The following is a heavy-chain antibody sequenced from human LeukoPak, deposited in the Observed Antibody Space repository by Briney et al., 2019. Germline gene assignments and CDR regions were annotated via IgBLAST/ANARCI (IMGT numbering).Heavy chain of an antibody. J-gene: IGHJ4*02. CDR3: ARGSTNYFDY. V-gene: IGHV4-59*08. CDR1: GGSIRSHY. CDR2: IYYSGST. Sequence: SETLSLTCTVSGGSIRSHYWSWIRQPPGKGLEWIGYIYYSGSTNYNPSLKSRVTISVDTSKNQFSLKLSSVTAADTAVYYCARGSTNYFDYWGQGTLVTVSS.